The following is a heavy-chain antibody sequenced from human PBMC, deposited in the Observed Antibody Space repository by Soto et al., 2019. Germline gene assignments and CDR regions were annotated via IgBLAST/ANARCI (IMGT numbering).Heavy chain of an antibody. D-gene: IGHD3-10*01. V-gene: IGHV3-23*01. Sequence: GGPLRLSCVASGFTFSIYSMSWVRQAPGKGLEWVSGFRAGGDDGTTYYADSVKGRFTISRDNSKNTLFLQMNSLRAEDTAIYYCAKKVNSGSGSQYFDYFGQGTLVTVSS. J-gene: IGHJ4*02. CDR2: FRAGGDDGTT. CDR1: GFTFSIYS. CDR3: AKKVNSGSGSQYFDY.